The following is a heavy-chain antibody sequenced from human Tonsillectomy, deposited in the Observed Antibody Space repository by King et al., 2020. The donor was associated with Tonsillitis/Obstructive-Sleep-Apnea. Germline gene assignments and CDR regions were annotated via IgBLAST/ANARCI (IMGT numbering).Heavy chain of an antibody. Sequence: VQLVESGAEVKKPGESLKISCKGSGYSFTSYWIGWVRQMPGKGLEWMGIIYPGDSDQRYSPSFQGQVTTSADKSISTAYLQWSSLKASDTAMYYCARLGYYDRSGYYLPNDAFDIWGQGTMVTVSS. CDR2: IYPGDSDQ. V-gene: IGHV5-51*01. CDR1: GYSFTSYW. CDR3: ARLGYYDRSGYYLPNDAFDI. D-gene: IGHD3-22*01. J-gene: IGHJ3*02.